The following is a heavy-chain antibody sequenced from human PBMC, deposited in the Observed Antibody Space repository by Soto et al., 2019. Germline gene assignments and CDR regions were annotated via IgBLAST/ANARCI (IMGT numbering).Heavy chain of an antibody. CDR1: GDSISTFY. J-gene: IGHJ4*02. CDR2: VYYTGST. V-gene: IGHV4-59*01. Sequence: SETLSLTCTVSGDSISTFYWGWMRQSPGKELEWIGYVYYTGSTNYNPSLKSRVTISVDRSNNQFSLKLTSANAADTAVYYCGRGRTVRNYADDSSDYFYFFDYWGQGTQVTVSS. CDR3: GRGRTVRNYADDSSDYFYFFDY. D-gene: IGHD3-22*01.